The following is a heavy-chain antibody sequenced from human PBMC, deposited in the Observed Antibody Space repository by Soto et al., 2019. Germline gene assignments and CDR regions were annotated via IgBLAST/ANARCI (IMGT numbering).Heavy chain of an antibody. J-gene: IGHJ3*01. D-gene: IGHD3-10*01. Sequence: QVQLVQSGTEVKKPGSSVKVSCKASGGTSSSYAIIWVRQAPGQGLEWMGGIIPIFGTTNDAQKFQGRASITADESTSKAYMELSSLRSEDTAVYYCAGSYKYGSGTFEAFDVWGQGTMVIVSS. CDR3: AGSYKYGSGTFEAFDV. CDR2: IIPIFGTT. CDR1: GGTSSSYA. V-gene: IGHV1-69*01.